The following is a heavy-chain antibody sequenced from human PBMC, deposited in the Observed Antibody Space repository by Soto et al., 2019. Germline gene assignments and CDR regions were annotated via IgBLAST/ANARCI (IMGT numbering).Heavy chain of an antibody. CDR1: GFTFSSYG. CDR2: ISYDGSNK. D-gene: IGHD3-22*01. J-gene: IGHJ4*02. Sequence: QVQLVESGGGVVQPGRSLRLSCAASGFTFSSYGMHWVHQAPGKGLEWVAVISYDGSNKYYADSVKGRFTISRDNSKNTLYLQMNSLRAEDTAVYYCAKEGGNYDSSGYWDFDYWGQGTLVTVSS. V-gene: IGHV3-30*18. CDR3: AKEGGNYDSSGYWDFDY.